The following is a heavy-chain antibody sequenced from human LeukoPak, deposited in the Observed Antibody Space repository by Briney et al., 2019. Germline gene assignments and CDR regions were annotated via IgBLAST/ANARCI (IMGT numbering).Heavy chain of an antibody. V-gene: IGHV3-23*01. J-gene: IGHJ4*02. Sequence: PGGSLRPSCAPSGFSFNNYAMSWVRQAPGKGLEWVSLIIGSSGATFYADSVKGRFTISRDNSKNTLYLQMNSLRAEDTAVYFCAKGAYDYVEMGYFDNWGQGTLVTVSS. CDR1: GFSFNNYA. CDR3: AKGAYDYVEMGYFDN. CDR2: IIGSSGAT. D-gene: IGHD5-12*01.